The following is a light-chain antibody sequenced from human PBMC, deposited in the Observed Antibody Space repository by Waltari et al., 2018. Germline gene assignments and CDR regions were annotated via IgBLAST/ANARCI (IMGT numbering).Light chain of an antibody. CDR2: EDS. V-gene: IGLV1-51*02. J-gene: IGLJ7*01. CDR3: GTWDSSLSGAV. CDR1: SSNIGDTY. Sequence: QSVLTQPPSVSAAPGPRVTLTGSGGSSNIGDTYVSWYRQFPGTAPKLLIYEDSERPSGIPGRFSGSKSGTSATLDITGLQAGDEADYYCGTWDSSLSGAVFGGGTHLTVL.